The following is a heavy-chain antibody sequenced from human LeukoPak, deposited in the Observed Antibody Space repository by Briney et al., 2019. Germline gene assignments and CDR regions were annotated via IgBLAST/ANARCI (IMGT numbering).Heavy chain of an antibody. V-gene: IGHV3-23*01. CDR1: GFTFSRHG. CDR2: ISPSGDIL. D-gene: IGHD6-19*01. J-gene: IGHJ4*02. Sequence: GGSLRLSCAASGFTFSRHGMNWVRQAPGKGLEWVSGISPSGDILYYADFVKGHFTISRDNFKNTAYLQMNSLRAEDTAIYYCARVVSSGWYQYYFDYWGQGTLVTVSS. CDR3: ARVVSSGWYQYYFDY.